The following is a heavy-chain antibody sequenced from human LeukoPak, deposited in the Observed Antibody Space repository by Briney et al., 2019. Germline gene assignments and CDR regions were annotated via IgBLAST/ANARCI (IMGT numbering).Heavy chain of an antibody. V-gene: IGHV3-48*04. CDR1: GFTFSSYA. Sequence: GGSLRLSCAASGFTFSSYAMSWVRQAPGKGLEWVSYISSSGSTIYYADSVKGRFTISRDNAKNSLYLQMNTLRAEDTAVYYCARDYCSSTSCYGFIDYWGQGTLVTVSS. D-gene: IGHD2-2*01. CDR2: ISSSGSTI. CDR3: ARDYCSSTSCYGFIDY. J-gene: IGHJ4*02.